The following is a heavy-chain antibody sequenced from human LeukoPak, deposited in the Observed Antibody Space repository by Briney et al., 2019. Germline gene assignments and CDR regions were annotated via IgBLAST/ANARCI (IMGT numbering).Heavy chain of an antibody. V-gene: IGHV3-23*01. Sequence: GGSLRLSCEASGLAFRNFAMSWVRQAPGKGLEWVSGMTGSGGSSYYADSVKGRFTISGDNAKNALYLQMNSLRADDTALYYCAKMKGQRLKDYCMDVWGKGTTVTVSS. CDR2: MTGSGGSS. CDR3: AKMKGQRLKDYCMDV. J-gene: IGHJ6*03. CDR1: GLAFRNFA.